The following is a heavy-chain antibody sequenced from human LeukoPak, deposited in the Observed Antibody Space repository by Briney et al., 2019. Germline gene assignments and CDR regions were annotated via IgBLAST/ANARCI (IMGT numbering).Heavy chain of an antibody. J-gene: IGHJ2*01. CDR3: TKDVGVAVTGSFDL. D-gene: IGHD6-19*01. V-gene: IGHV3-9*01. Sequence: GRSLRLSCAASGFTFDDYALHWVRQAPGKGLEWVSGFSWNGGSIGYADSVKGRFTISRDNAKNSLYLQMNSLRAEDTAFYYCTKDVGVAVTGSFDLWGRGTLVTVSP. CDR1: GFTFDDYA. CDR2: FSWNGGSI.